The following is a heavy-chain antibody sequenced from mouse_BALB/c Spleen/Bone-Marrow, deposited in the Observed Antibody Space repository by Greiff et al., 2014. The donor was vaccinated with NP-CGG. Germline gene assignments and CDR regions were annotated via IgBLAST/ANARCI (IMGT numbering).Heavy chain of an antibody. Sequence: QVQLQQPGPELATPGASVKMSCKASGYTFTTYWMHWIKQRPGQGLEWIGSINPNTDYTDYNQKFKDKATLTADKSSITAYMQLSSLTSEDSAVYYCARGIRDWYFDVWGAGTTVTVSS. V-gene: IGHV1-4*01. J-gene: IGHJ1*01. CDR1: GYTFTTYW. D-gene: IGHD5-2*01. CDR3: ARGIRDWYFDV. CDR2: INPNTDYT.